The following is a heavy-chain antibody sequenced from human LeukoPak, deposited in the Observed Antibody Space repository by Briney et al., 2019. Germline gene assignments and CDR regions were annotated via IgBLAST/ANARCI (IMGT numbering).Heavy chain of an antibody. V-gene: IGHV1-2*02. D-gene: IGHD2-15*01. J-gene: IGHJ4*02. CDR1: GYTFTGYY. Sequence: ASVKVSCKASGYTFTGYYMHWVRQAPGQGLEWMGWINPNNGGTNYAQNFQGRVTMTRDASITTAYMELSRLRSDDSAVYYCARGYCSAGSCFREFDFWGQGTLVTVSS. CDR2: INPNNGGT. CDR3: ARGYCSAGSCFREFDF.